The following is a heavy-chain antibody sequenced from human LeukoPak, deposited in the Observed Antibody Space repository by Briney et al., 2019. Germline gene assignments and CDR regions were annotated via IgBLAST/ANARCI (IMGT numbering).Heavy chain of an antibody. CDR2: INPNSGGT. V-gene: IGHV1-2*02. CDR3: ARERGYSSGWYPSGDAFDI. Sequence: ASVKVSCKASGYTFTGYYMHWVRQAPGQGLEWMGWINPNSGGTNYAQKFQGRVTMTRDTSISTAYMELRSLRSDDTAVYYCARERGYSSGWYPSGDAFDIWGQGTMVTVSS. D-gene: IGHD6-19*01. CDR1: GYTFTGYY. J-gene: IGHJ3*02.